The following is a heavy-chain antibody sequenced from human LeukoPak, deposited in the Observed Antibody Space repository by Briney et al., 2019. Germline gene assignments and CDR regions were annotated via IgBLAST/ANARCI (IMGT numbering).Heavy chain of an antibody. CDR2: INPNSGGT. J-gene: IGHJ5*02. CDR1: GYTFTGYY. V-gene: IGHV1-2*02. Sequence: ASVKVSCKASGYTFTGYYMHWVRQAPGQGLEWMVWINPNSGGTNYAQKFQGRVTMTRDTFISTAYMELSRLRSDDTAVYYCARVGDILTGYHKYNWLDPWGQGTLVTVSS. CDR3: ARVGDILTGYHKYNWLDP. D-gene: IGHD3-9*01.